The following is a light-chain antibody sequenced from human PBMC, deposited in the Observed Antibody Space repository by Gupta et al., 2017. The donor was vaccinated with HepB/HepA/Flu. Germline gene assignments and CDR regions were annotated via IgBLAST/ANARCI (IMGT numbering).Light chain of an antibody. CDR3: QQYHNWPPAWT. CDR2: DAS. Sequence: EIVMTQSPATLSVSPGERATLSCRASQSVSSNLAWYQQKPGQAPRLLIYDASTRATGIPARFSGSGSRTDFTLTISGLQSEDFAVYYCQQYHNWPPAWTFGLGTKVEIK. V-gene: IGKV3-15*01. J-gene: IGKJ1*01. CDR1: QSVSSN.